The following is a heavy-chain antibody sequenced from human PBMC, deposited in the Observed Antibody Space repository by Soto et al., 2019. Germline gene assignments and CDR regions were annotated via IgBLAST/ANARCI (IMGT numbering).Heavy chain of an antibody. CDR1: GYTFTNFG. CDR3: ARDRGAVTGQYFDY. CDR2: ISAYNGNT. J-gene: IGHJ4*02. D-gene: IGHD6-19*01. V-gene: IGHV1-18*01. Sequence: ASVKVSCKASGYTFTNFGISWVRQAPGQGLEWMGWISAYNGNTNYAQNFQGRVTMTTDTSTSTAYMELRSLRSDDTAVYYCARDRGAVTGQYFDYWGQGALVTVSS.